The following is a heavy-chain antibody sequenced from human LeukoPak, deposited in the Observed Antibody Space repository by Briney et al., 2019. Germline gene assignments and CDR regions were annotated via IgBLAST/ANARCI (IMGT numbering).Heavy chain of an antibody. V-gene: IGHV3-48*03. Sequence: PGGSLRLSCAASGFTFSSYEMNWVRQAPGKGLEWVSYISSSGSTIYYADSVKGRFTISRDNAKNTLYLQMNSLRAEDTAVYYCARGLYAFDYWGQGTLVTVSS. CDR3: ARGLYAFDY. D-gene: IGHD2-8*01. CDR1: GFTFSSYE. J-gene: IGHJ4*02. CDR2: ISSSGSTI.